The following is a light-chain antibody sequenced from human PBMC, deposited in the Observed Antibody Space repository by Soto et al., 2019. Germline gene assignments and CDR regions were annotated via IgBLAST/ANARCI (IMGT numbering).Light chain of an antibody. CDR3: QQYDNLPVT. J-gene: IGKJ2*01. V-gene: IGKV1-33*01. Sequence: DIQMTQSPSSLSASVGDRVTITCQASQDISNYLNWYQQKPGKAPKLLIYDASNLETGVPSRFSRSESGSDFTFTISSLQPEDSATYYCQQYDNLPVTFGQGTKLEIK. CDR1: QDISNY. CDR2: DAS.